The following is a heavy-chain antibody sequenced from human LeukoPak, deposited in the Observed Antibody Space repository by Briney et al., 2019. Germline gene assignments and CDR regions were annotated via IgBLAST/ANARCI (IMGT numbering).Heavy chain of an antibody. CDR2: INGSGVIT. J-gene: IGHJ4*02. CDR3: AKDSSQGGDYFDS. D-gene: IGHD3-16*01. Sequence: PGGSLRLSCAASEFTFSKYAMNWVRQAPGKGLEWVSGINGSGVITFYADSVKGRFTIPRDNSKNTLYLQMNSLRAEDTAIYYCAKDSSQGGDYFDSWGQGTLVTVSS. V-gene: IGHV3-23*01. CDR1: EFTFSKYA.